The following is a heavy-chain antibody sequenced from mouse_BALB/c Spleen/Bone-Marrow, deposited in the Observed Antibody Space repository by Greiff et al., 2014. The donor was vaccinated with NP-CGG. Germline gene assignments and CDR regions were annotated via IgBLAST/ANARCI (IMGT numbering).Heavy chain of an antibody. V-gene: IGHV5-9-3*01. CDR3: AGQDYYGSSPHWYFDV. D-gene: IGHD1-1*01. J-gene: IGHJ1*01. CDR1: GFTFSSYA. CDR2: ISSGGSYT. Sequence: EVQLVESGGGLVKPGGSLKLSCAASGFTFSSYAMSWVRQTPEKRLEWVATISSGGSYTYYADSVKGRFTISRDTAKNTLYLQMSSLSSEDTAIYYCAGQDYYGSSPHWYFDVWGAGTRSPSPQ.